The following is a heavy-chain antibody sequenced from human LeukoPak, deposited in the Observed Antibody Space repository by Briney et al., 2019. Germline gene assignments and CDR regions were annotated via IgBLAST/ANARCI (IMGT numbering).Heavy chain of an antibody. V-gene: IGHV4-34*01. J-gene: IGHJ5*02. CDR2: INHSGST. Sequence: SETLSLTCAVYGGSFSGYYWSWIRQPPGKGLEWIGEINHSGSTNYNPSLKSRVTISVDTSKNQFSLKLSSVTAADTAAYYCARGREERLGGNWFDPWGQGTLVTVSS. CDR3: ARGREERLGGNWFDP. D-gene: IGHD3-16*01. CDR1: GGSFSGYY.